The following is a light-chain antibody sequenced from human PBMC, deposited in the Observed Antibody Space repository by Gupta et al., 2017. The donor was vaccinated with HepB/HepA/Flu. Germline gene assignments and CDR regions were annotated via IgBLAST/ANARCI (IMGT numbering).Light chain of an antibody. CDR3: QQYYNYPRTWT. Sequence: DIVMTQSPDSLAVSLGERATINCKSSQSVLYSSNNKTYLAWYKQKQGQPPKLLIYWASTRESGVPDRFNGSGSGTEFTLTISSLQAEDVAVYYCQQYYNYPRTWTFGQGTKVEIK. J-gene: IGKJ1*01. CDR2: WAS. CDR1: QSVLYSSNNKTY. V-gene: IGKV4-1*01.